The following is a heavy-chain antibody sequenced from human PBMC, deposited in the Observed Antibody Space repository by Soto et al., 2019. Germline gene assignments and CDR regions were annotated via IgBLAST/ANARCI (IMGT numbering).Heavy chain of an antibody. D-gene: IGHD6-13*01. CDR1: GGSFSGYY. V-gene: IGHV4-34*01. CDR3: ARGHSAAADAYYYYYGMDV. J-gene: IGHJ6*02. CDR2: INHSGST. Sequence: QVQLQQWGAGLLKPSETLSLTCAVYGGSFSGYYWSWIRQPPGKGLEWIGEINHSGSTNYNPSLKSRVTISVDTSKNQFSLKLSAVTAADTAVYYCARGHSAAADAYYYYYGMDVWGQGTTVTVSS.